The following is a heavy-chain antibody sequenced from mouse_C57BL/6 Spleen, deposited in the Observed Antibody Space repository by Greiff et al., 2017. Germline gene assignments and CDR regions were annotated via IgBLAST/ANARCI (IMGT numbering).Heavy chain of an antibody. CDR3: ERHEDSNGYSEFDY. CDR2: IYPGGGNT. J-gene: IGHJ2*01. Sequence: VQLQQPGAELVKPGASVKLSCKASGYTFTSYWIHWVKQRPGQGLEWIGGIYPGGGNTNYNENFKGKATVTADKSSSTAYMQLSSLTSEDSAVYVGERHEDSNGYSEFDYWGQGTTVTV. D-gene: IGHD2-14*01. V-gene: IGHV1-55*01. CDR1: GYTFTSYW.